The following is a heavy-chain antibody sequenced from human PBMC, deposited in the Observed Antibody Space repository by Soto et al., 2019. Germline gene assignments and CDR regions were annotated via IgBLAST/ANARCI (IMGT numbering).Heavy chain of an antibody. Sequence: QVQLVESGGGVVQPGRSLRLSCAGSEFTFSNYGMHWVRQAPGKGLEWVAMISYDGNNKYYADSVKGRFTISRDNSKNTLYLQMSSLRAEETAVYYCAKDLRHWKGGSCIDFLGQGTLVTVSP. CDR2: ISYDGNNK. D-gene: IGHD2-15*01. V-gene: IGHV3-30*18. J-gene: IGHJ4*02. CDR3: AKDLRHWKGGSCIDF. CDR1: EFTFSNYG.